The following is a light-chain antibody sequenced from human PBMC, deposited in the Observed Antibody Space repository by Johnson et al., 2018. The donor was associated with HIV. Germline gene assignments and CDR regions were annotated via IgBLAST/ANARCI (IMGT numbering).Light chain of an antibody. J-gene: IGLJ1*01. CDR3: ATWDSSLSAYV. CDR1: NSNIGNNY. V-gene: IGLV1-51*01. CDR2: DRY. Sequence: QSVLTQPPSVSAAPGQKVTISCSGSNSNIGNNYVSWYQQLPGTAPKLLIYDRYKRPSGIPDRFSGSKSGTSATLGLTGLPTGDEADYYCATWDSSLSAYVFGTGTKVTVL.